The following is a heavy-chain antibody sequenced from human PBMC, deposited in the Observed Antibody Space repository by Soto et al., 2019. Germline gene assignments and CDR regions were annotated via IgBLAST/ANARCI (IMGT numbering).Heavy chain of an antibody. CDR1: GGSISSSNW. Sequence: QVQLQESGPGLVKPSGTLSLTCAVSGGSISSSNWWSWVRQPPGKGLEWIGEIYHSGSTNYNPSLKRRVTISVDKSKHQFSLKLSSVPAADTAVYYCARGEYQLLPPLADWGQGTLVTVSS. J-gene: IGHJ4*02. V-gene: IGHV4-4*02. D-gene: IGHD2-2*01. CDR3: ARGEYQLLPPLAD. CDR2: IYHSGST.